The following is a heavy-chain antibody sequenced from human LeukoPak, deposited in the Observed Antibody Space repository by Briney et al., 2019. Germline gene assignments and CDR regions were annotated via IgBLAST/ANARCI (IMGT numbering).Heavy chain of an antibody. J-gene: IGHJ6*02. CDR1: GYSFPGYW. V-gene: IGHV5-51*01. D-gene: IGHD3-10*01. Sequence: GESLKISCTASGYSFPGYWIGWVRQMPGKALEWMGIIYPGDSDTRYSTSFQGQVTISAYKSFSTAYLQWNSLKASDTAIYYCARSDQLKWFGDPRRPYYYGMDVWGQGTTVTVSS. CDR2: IYPGDSDT. CDR3: ARSDQLKWFGDPRRPYYYGMDV.